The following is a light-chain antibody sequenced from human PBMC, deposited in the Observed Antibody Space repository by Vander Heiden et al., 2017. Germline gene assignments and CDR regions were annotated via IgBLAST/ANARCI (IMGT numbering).Light chain of an antibody. V-gene: IGLV2-8*01. Sequence: QSALTQPPSASGSPGQSVTISCTGTSSDVGAYDYVSWYQQHPGKAPKRMIYEVSKRPSGVPYRFSGSKSGNTASLTVSGLQAEDEADYYCNSYAGSNNLVFGGGTKLTVL. CDR1: SSDVGAYDY. CDR3: NSYAGSNNLV. CDR2: EVS. J-gene: IGLJ2*01.